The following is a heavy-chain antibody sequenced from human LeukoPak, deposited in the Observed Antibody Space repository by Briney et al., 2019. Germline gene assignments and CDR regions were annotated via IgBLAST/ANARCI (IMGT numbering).Heavy chain of an antibody. CDR3: ATSFLKLELLPIDAFDI. Sequence: GASVKVSCKASGYTFTSYDINWVRQATGQGLEWMGWMNPNSGNTGYAQKFQGRVTMTRNTSISTAYMELSSLRSEDTAVYYCATSFLKLELLPIDAFDIWGQGTMVTVSS. CDR1: GYTFTSYD. D-gene: IGHD1-7*01. CDR2: MNPNSGNT. J-gene: IGHJ3*02. V-gene: IGHV1-8*01.